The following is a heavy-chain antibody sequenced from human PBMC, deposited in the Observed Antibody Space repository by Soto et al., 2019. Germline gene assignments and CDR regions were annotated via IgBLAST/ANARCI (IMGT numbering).Heavy chain of an antibody. V-gene: IGHV1-69*13. CDR2: IIPIFGTA. CDR1: GGTFSIYA. D-gene: IGHD2-8*02. Sequence: SLKVSCKASGGTFSIYAISWVRQAPGQGLEWMGGIIPIFGTANYAQKFQGRVTITADESTSTAYMELSSLRSEDTAVYYCARGLVDLNYYYYYGMDVWGQGTTVTVSS. J-gene: IGHJ6*02. CDR3: ARGLVDLNYYYYYGMDV.